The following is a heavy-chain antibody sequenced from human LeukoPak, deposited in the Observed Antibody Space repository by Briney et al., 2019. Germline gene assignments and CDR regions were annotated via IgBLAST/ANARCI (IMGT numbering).Heavy chain of an antibody. CDR2: ISYDGSNK. Sequence: PGGSLRLSSAASGFTFSSYAMHWVRQAPGKGVEWVAVISYDGSNKYYADTVKGRFTISRDNSKNTLYLQMNSLRAEDTAVYYCARGHRGSYYDFWSGYYTPPPLDYWGQGTLVTVSS. V-gene: IGHV3-30*01. D-gene: IGHD3-3*01. CDR1: GFTFSSYA. J-gene: IGHJ4*02. CDR3: ARGHRGSYYDFWSGYYTPPPLDY.